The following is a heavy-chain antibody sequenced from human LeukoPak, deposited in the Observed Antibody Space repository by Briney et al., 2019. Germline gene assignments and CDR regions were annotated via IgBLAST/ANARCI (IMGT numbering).Heavy chain of an antibody. CDR3: ARDSGTTGEVKFDP. Sequence: SETLSLTCTVSGYSISTGYYWDWIRQPPGKGLEWIGTFYHGGSTDYNPSLKSRVTMSVDTSKNKFSLKLSSVTAADTAVYYCARDSGTTGEVKFDPWGQGTLVTVSS. V-gene: IGHV4-38-2*02. CDR1: GYSISTGYY. J-gene: IGHJ5*02. CDR2: FYHGGST. D-gene: IGHD3-10*01.